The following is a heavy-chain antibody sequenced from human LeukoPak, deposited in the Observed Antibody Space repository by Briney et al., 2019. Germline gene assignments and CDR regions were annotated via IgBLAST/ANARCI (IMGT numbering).Heavy chain of an antibody. Sequence: PSETLSLTCALSGYSISRGYYWGWIRQPPGKGLEWTGSIYHSGSTHYNPSLKSRVTISVDTSKNQFSLKLSSVTAADTAVYYCARHRWSYYNFDYWGQGTLVTVSS. J-gene: IGHJ4*02. D-gene: IGHD2/OR15-2a*01. CDR2: IYHSGST. V-gene: IGHV4-38-2*01. CDR1: GYSISRGYY. CDR3: ARHRWSYYNFDY.